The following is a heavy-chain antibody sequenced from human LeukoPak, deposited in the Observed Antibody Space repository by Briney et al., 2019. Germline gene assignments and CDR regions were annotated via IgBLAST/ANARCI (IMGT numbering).Heavy chain of an antibody. CDR2: ITSGGDYI. J-gene: IGHJ4*02. D-gene: IGHD3-16*01. CDR3: ARVIGSYGDSAY. Sequence: PGGSLRLSCAASGFTFNTFNMNWVRQAPGKGLEWVSSITSGGDYIYYADSVKGRFTISRDNAKNSLYLQMNSLRAEDTAVYYCARVIGSYGDSAYWGQGTLVTVSS. CDR1: GFTFNTFN. V-gene: IGHV3-21*01.